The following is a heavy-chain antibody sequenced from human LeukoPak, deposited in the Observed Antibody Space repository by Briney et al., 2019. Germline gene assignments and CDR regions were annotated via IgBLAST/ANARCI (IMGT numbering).Heavy chain of an antibody. D-gene: IGHD2-2*01. CDR1: GYTFTNYG. J-gene: IGHJ5*02. V-gene: IGHV1-18*01. Sequence: ASVKVSCKASGYTFTNYGINWVRQAPGQGLEWMGWISSYNGNTLYAQKFQGRATMTTDTSTSTAYMELRSLRSDDTAVYYCARIGCSSTICYGNSVDPWGQGTLVTVSS. CDR3: ARIGCSSTICYGNSVDP. CDR2: ISSYNGNT.